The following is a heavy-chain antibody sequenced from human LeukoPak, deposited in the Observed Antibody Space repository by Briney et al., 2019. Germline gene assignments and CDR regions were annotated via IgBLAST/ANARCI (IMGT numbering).Heavy chain of an antibody. CDR3: ASGYSFGYYY. Sequence: SETLSLPCTVSGGSVSSGPYYWSRIRQPPGKGLECIGYIYYSGSNSGSTNYNPSLKSQVTISVDTSKNQFSRKRSSVTAADTAMYYCASGYSFGYYYWGQGTLVTVSS. D-gene: IGHD5-18*01. CDR1: GGSVSSGPYY. V-gene: IGHV4-61*01. J-gene: IGHJ4*02. CDR2: IYYSGSNSGST.